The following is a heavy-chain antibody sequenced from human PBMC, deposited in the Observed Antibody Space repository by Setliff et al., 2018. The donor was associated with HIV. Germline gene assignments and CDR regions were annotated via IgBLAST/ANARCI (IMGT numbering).Heavy chain of an antibody. V-gene: IGHV4-4*02. D-gene: IGHD6-25*01. J-gene: IGHJ1*01. CDR2: IYHSGST. CDR3: TREWTGYSSA. CDR1: GDSISSSNW. Sequence: SETLSLTCAVSGDSISSSNWWSWVRQSPGKGLEWIGKIYHSGSTNYNPSLKSRVTISVDKSKNQFSLKLSSVTAADTAVYYCTREWTGYSSAWGQGTLVTVSS.